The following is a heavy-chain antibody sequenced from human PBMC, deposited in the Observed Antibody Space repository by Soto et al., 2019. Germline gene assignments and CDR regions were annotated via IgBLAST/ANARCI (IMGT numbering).Heavy chain of an antibody. CDR1: GDSVSTNSAT. Sequence: SQTLSLTCAISGDSVSTNSATWDWIRQSPSRGLEWLGRTYYRSKWDYDYAASVKGRININPDTSNNQVSLHLDSVTPDDTAVYYCARPIGNSWLDSWGQGTLVTVSS. CDR2: TYYRSKWDY. V-gene: IGHV6-1*01. CDR3: ARPIGNSWLDS. J-gene: IGHJ5*01.